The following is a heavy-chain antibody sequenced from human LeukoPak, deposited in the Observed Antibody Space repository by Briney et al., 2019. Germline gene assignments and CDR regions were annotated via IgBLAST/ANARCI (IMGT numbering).Heavy chain of an antibody. CDR2: IWYDGSNK. CDR1: GFTFSSYG. Sequence: GRSLRLSCAASGFTFSSYGMHWVRQAPGKGLEWVAVIWYDGSNKYYADSVKGRFTISRDNSKNTLYLQMNSLRAEDTAVYYCAKVGGEFNWNYHYYYYMDVWGKGTTVTVSS. J-gene: IGHJ6*03. CDR3: AKVGGEFNWNYHYYYYMDV. D-gene: IGHD1-20*01. V-gene: IGHV3-33*06.